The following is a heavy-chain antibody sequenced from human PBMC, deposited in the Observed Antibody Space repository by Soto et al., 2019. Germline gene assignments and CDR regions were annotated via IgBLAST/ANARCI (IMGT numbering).Heavy chain of an antibody. Sequence: QVQLQQWGAGLLKPSETLSLTCAVYGGSFSGYYWSWIRQPPGKGLEWIGEINHSGSTNYNPSLKSRVTRSVDTSKNQFSLKLSSVTAADTAVYYCARGLLARLASRRYYYYYMDVWGKGTTVTASS. J-gene: IGHJ6*03. D-gene: IGHD6-6*01. V-gene: IGHV4-34*01. CDR3: ARGLLARLASRRYYYYYMDV. CDR1: GGSFSGYY. CDR2: INHSGST.